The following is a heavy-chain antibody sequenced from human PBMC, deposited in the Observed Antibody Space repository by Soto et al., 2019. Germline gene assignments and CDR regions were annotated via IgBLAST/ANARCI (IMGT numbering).Heavy chain of an antibody. CDR1: GFTFSSYS. V-gene: IGHV3-48*02. CDR3: ARDITIFGVVICAFDI. D-gene: IGHD3-3*01. CDR2: ISSSSSTI. Sequence: GGSLRLSCAASGFTFSSYSMNWVRQAPGKGLEWVSYISSSSSTIYYADSVKGRFTISRDNAKNSLYLQMNSLRDEDTAVYYCARDITIFGVVICAFDIWGQGTMVTVSS. J-gene: IGHJ3*02.